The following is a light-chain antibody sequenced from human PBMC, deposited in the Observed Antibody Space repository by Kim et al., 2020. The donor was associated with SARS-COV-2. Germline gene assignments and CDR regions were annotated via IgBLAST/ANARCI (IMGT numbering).Light chain of an antibody. Sequence: GDSVKLSCTRSSGHSSYAIAWHQQQPEQGPRYLMKLNSDGSHSKGDGIPDRFSGSSSGAERYLTISSLQSEDEADYYCQTWGTGIGFGGGTQLTVL. J-gene: IGLJ3*02. CDR1: SGHSSYA. V-gene: IGLV4-69*01. CDR3: QTWGTGIG. CDR2: LNSDGSH.